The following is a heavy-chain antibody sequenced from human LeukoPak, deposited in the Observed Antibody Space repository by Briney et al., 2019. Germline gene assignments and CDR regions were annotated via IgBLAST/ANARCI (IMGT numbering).Heavy chain of an antibody. J-gene: IGHJ4*02. CDR1: GFTFSSYA. V-gene: IGHV3-30-3*01. CDR2: ISYDGSNK. Sequence: QSGGSLRLSCAASGFTFSSYAMHWVRQAPGKGLEWVAVISYDGSNKYYADSVKGRFTISRDNSKNTLYLQMNSLRAEDTALYYCVRQFASWGQGTLVTVSS. CDR3: VRQFAS.